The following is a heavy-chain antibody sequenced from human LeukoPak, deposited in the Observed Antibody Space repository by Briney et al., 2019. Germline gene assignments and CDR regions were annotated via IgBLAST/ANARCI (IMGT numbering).Heavy chain of an antibody. CDR3: ARDPGWSSFDI. J-gene: IGHJ3*02. V-gene: IGHV3-7*01. Sequence: GGALRLSCVDSGFSFTSYWISWVRQAPGKGLEFVANINQDGGTKNYVYSVKGRFTISRDNAENSLYLQMSSLRAEDTALYYCARDPGWSSFDIWGQGIMVTVSS. CDR2: INQDGGTK. CDR1: GFSFTSYW. D-gene: IGHD2-15*01.